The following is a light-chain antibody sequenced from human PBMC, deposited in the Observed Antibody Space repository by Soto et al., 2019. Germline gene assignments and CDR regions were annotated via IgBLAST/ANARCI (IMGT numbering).Light chain of an antibody. J-gene: IGLJ7*01. Sequence: QSVLTQPPSVSGATGQRVTISCTGSSSNIGAGYDVHWYQHLPGTAPKLLIYGNTNRPSAVPDRFSGSKSGTSASLAITGLQAEDEADYYCQSYDSSLSVAVFGGGTQLTVL. V-gene: IGLV1-40*01. CDR2: GNT. CDR1: SSNIGAGYD. CDR3: QSYDSSLSVAV.